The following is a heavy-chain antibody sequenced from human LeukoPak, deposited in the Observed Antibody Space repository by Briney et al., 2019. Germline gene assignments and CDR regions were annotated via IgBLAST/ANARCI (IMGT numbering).Heavy chain of an antibody. J-gene: IGHJ3*02. CDR1: GDSMSNYY. CDR2: IYYSGST. CDR3: AMVRGVISPGAFDI. V-gene: IGHV4-59*01. D-gene: IGHD3-10*01. Sequence: SETLSLTCSVFGDSMSNYYWSWIRQPPGKGLEWIGYIYYSGSTNYNPSLKSRVTISVDTSKNQFSLKLSSVTAADTAVYYCAMVRGVISPGAFDIWGQGTMVTVSS.